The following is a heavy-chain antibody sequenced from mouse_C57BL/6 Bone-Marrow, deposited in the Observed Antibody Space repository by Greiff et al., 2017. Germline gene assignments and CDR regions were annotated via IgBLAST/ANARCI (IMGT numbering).Heavy chain of an antibody. V-gene: IGHV1-74*01. Sequence: VQLQQPGAELVKPGASVKVSCKASGYTFTNYWMHWVKQRPGQGLEWIGRINPSDSDTNYNQKFKGKATLTVDKSSSTAYMQLSSLTSEDSAVYYCATPNDYGSSSWFAYWGQGTLVTVSA. CDR2: INPSDSDT. CDR3: ATPNDYGSSSWFAY. J-gene: IGHJ3*01. CDR1: GYTFTNYW. D-gene: IGHD1-1*01.